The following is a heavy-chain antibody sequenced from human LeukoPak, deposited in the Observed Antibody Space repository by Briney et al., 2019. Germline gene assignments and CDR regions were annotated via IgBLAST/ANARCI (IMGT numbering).Heavy chain of an antibody. J-gene: IGHJ4*02. V-gene: IGHV4-59*01. Sequence: PSETLSLTCTVSGDSISSYYWSWIRQPPGKGLEWIGYIYYSGSTNYNPSLKRRVTISVDTSKNQFSLKLSSVPAADTAVYYCARGRAWYMDYWGQGTLVTVSS. CDR3: ARGRAWYMDY. D-gene: IGHD6-19*01. CDR1: GDSISSYY. CDR2: IYYSGST.